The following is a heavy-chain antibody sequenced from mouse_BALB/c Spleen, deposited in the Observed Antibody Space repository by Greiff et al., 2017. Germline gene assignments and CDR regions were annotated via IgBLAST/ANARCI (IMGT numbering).Heavy chain of an antibody. V-gene: IGHV3-6*02. J-gene: IGHJ1*01. CDR1: GYSITSGYY. CDR2: ISYDGSN. Sequence: EVQLQESGPGLVKPSQSLSLTCSVTGYSITSGYYWNWIRQFPGNKLEWMGYISYDGSNNYNPSLKNRISITRDTSKNQFFLKLNSVTTEDTATYDCARTGYWYFDVWGAGTTVTVSS. D-gene: IGHD4-1*01. CDR3: ARTGYWYFDV.